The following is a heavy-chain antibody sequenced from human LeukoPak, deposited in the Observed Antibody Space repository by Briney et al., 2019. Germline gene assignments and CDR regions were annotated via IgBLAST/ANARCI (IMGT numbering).Heavy chain of an antibody. CDR2: IYPADSDI. J-gene: IGHJ5*02. CDR1: GYSINNYW. V-gene: IGHV5-51*01. Sequence: SLKISCKGSGYSINNYWIGWVRQMPGKGLEWMGIIYPADSDIRYSPSFQGQVTISADKSISTAYLQWSSLKASDTAMYYRARQEYCSGGSCYTWFDPWGQGTLVTVSS. CDR3: ARQEYCSGGSCYTWFDP. D-gene: IGHD2-15*01.